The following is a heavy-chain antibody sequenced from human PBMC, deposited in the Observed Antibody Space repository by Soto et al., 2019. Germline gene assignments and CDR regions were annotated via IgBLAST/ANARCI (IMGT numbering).Heavy chain of an antibody. V-gene: IGHV1-69*13. Sequence: ASVKVSCKASGGTFSSYAISWVRQAPGQGLEWMGGIIPIFGTANYAQKFQGRVTIIADESTSTAYMELSSLRSEDTAVYYCARQADYTNYDYWGQGTLVTVSS. CDR1: GGTFSSYA. J-gene: IGHJ4*02. CDR2: IIPIFGTA. D-gene: IGHD4-4*01. CDR3: ARQADYTNYDY.